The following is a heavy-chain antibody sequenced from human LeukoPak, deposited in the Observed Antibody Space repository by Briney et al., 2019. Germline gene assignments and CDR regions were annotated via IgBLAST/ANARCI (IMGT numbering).Heavy chain of an antibody. CDR1: GYTFTGYY. J-gene: IGHJ5*02. D-gene: IGHD2-15*01. CDR2: INPNSGGT. Sequence: GASVKVSCKASGYTFTGYYMHWVRQAPGQGLEWMGRINPNSGGTNYAQKFQGRVTMTRDTSISTAHMELSRLRSDDTAVYYCAAPGYCSGGSCYPNWFDPWGQGTLVTVSS. V-gene: IGHV1-2*06. CDR3: AAPGYCSGGSCYPNWFDP.